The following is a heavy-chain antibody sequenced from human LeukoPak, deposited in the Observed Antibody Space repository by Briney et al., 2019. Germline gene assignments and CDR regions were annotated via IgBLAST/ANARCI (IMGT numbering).Heavy chain of an antibody. CDR2: IYTSGST. V-gene: IGHV4-4*07. CDR1: GGSISSYY. J-gene: IGHJ6*02. D-gene: IGHD2-2*01. CDR3: ARVGWTKPGRVPAAGYYYYGMDV. Sequence: SETLSLTCTVSGGSISSYYWSWIRQPAGKGLEWIGRIYTSGSTNYNPSLKSRVTMSVDTSKNQFSLKLSSVTAADTAVYYCARVGWTKPGRVPAAGYYYYGMDVWGQGTTVTVSS.